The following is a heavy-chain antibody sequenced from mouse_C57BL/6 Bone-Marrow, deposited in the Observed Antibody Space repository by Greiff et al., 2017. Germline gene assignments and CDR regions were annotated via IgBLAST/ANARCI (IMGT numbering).Heavy chain of an antibody. CDR2: IYPGDGDT. Sequence: QVQLQQSGPELVKPGASVKISCKASGYAFSSSWLNWVKQRPGKGLAWLGRIYPGDGDTNYNGKFKGKAPLTADNSSSTAYLQLSSLTSEDSAVDFWARTRWLPHYAMDYWGQGTSVTVSS. J-gene: IGHJ4*01. CDR1: GYAFSSSW. D-gene: IGHD2-3*01. V-gene: IGHV1-82*01. CDR3: ARTRWLPHYAMDY.